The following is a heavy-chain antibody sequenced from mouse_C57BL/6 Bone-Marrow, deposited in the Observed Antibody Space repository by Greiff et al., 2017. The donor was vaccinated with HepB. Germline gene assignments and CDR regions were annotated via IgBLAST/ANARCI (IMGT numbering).Heavy chain of an antibody. CDR3: ARASLTAQATSAMDY. CDR2: ISYDGSN. J-gene: IGHJ4*01. CDR1: GYSITSGYY. V-gene: IGHV3-6*01. D-gene: IGHD3-2*02. Sequence: ESGPGLVKPSQSLSLTCSVTGYSITSGYYWNWIRQFPGNKLEWMGYISYDGSNNYNPSLKNRISITRDTSKNQFFLKLNSVTTEDTATYYCARASLTAQATSAMDYWGQGTSVTVSS.